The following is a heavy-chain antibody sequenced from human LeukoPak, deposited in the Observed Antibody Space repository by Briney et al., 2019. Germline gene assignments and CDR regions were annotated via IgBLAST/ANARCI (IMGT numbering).Heavy chain of an antibody. D-gene: IGHD3-10*01. CDR3: ARGLYRILPVGSPVGLSYGMDV. CDR1: GGSISSGGYY. V-gene: IGHV4-30-2*01. J-gene: IGHJ6*02. Sequence: PSETLSLTCTVSGGSISSGGYYWSWIRQPPGKGLEWIGYIYHSGSTYYNPSLKSRVTISVDTSKNQFSLKLSSVTAADTAVYYCARGLYRILPVGSPVGLSYGMDVWGQGTTVTVSS. CDR2: IYHSGST.